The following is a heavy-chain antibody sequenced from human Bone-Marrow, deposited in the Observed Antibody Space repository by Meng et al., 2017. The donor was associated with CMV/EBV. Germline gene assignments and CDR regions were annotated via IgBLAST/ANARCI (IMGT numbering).Heavy chain of an antibody. CDR1: GFSFSTSG. D-gene: IGHD3-3*01. V-gene: IGHV3-30*03. Sequence: GESLKISCAASGFSFSTSGMHWVRQAPGKGLEWVAVISYDGSNKYYADSVKGRFTISRDNSKNTLYLQMNSLRAEDTAVYYCARAFSFGVVDYWGQGTLVTVSS. CDR2: ISYDGSNK. CDR3: ARAFSFGVVDY. J-gene: IGHJ4*02.